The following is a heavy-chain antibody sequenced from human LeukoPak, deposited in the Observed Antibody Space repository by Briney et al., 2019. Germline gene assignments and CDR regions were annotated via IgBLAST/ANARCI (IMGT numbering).Heavy chain of an antibody. V-gene: IGHV3-11*01. CDR1: GFTFSDYY. CDR2: ISSSGSTI. J-gene: IGHJ5*02. CDR3: ARDPLFDYSNYNWFDP. Sequence: PGGSLRLSCAASGFTFSDYYMSWIRQAPGKGLEGVSYISSSGSTIYYADSVKGRFTISRDNAKNSLYLQMNSLRAEDTAVYYCARDPLFDYSNYNWFDPWGQGTLVTVSS. D-gene: IGHD4-11*01.